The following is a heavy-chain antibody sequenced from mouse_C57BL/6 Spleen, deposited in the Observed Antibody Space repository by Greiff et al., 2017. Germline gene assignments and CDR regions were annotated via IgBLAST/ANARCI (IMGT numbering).Heavy chain of an antibody. CDR2: IHPNSGST. D-gene: IGHD2-5*01. Sequence: VQLQQPGAELVQPGASVKLSCTASGYTFTSYWMHWVKQRPGQGLEWIGMIHPNSGSTNYNEKFKSKATLTVDKSSSTAYMQLSSLTSEDSAVYYCARKAYYSNLYAMDYWGQGTSVTVSS. V-gene: IGHV1-64*01. CDR1: GYTFTSYW. J-gene: IGHJ4*01. CDR3: ARKAYYSNLYAMDY.